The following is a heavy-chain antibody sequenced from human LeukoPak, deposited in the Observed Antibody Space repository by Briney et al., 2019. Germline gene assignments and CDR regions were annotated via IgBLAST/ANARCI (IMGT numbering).Heavy chain of an antibody. J-gene: IGHJ4*02. CDR3: ARGRGDYVRYFDY. CDR2: INPNSGGT. CDR1: GYTFTGYY. Sequence: GASVKVSCKASGYTFTGYYMHWVRQAPGQGLEWMGWINPNSGGTNYAQKFQGRVTMTRDTSISTSYMDLSRLRSDDTAVYYCARGRGDYVRYFDYWGQGTLVTASS. D-gene: IGHD4-17*01. V-gene: IGHV1-2*02.